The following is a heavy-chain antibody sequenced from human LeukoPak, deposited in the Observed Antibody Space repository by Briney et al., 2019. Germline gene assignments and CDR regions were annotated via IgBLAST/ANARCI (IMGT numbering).Heavy chain of an antibody. CDR1: GFTFSSYS. CDR2: ISSSSSYI. D-gene: IGHD3-9*01. Sequence: GGSLRLSCAASGFTFSSYSMNWVRQAPGKGLEWVSSISSSSSYIYYADSVKGRFTISRDNAKNSLYLQMNSLRAEDTAVYYCARDQAYYDILTGHLDYWGQGTLVTVSS. CDR3: ARDQAYYDILTGHLDY. J-gene: IGHJ4*02. V-gene: IGHV3-21*01.